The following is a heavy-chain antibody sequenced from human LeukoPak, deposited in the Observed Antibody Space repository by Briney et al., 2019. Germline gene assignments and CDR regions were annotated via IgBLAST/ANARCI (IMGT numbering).Heavy chain of an antibody. D-gene: IGHD1-14*01. J-gene: IGHJ4*02. CDR3: ATSKTRGNYYFY. CDR2: INPKSGGT. CDR1: GYTFTNYA. V-gene: IGHV1-2*02. Sequence: ASVKVSCKASGYTFTNYAVNWVRQAPGQGLEWMGWINPKSGGTNYALKFLDRFTLTTDTSLGTAYMELTSLKSDDTAVYYCATSKTRGNYYFYWGQGSLVTVSS.